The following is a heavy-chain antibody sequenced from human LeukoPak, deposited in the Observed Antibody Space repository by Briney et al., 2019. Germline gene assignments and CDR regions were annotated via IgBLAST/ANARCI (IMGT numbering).Heavy chain of an antibody. CDR3: ARVVLNDYGDYFDY. D-gene: IGHD4-17*01. CDR1: GGSISSYY. J-gene: IGHJ4*02. CDR2: IYYSGST. V-gene: IGHV4-59*01. Sequence: SETLSLTCTVSGGSISSYYWSWIRQPPGKGLEWIGYIYYSGSTNYNPSLKSRVTISVKTSKNQFSLKLSSVTAADTAVYYCARVVLNDYGDYFDYWGQGTLVTVSS.